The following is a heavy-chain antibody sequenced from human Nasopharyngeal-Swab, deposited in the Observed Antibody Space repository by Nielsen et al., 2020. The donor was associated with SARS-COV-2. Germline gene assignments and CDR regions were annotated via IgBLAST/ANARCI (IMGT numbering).Heavy chain of an antibody. CDR3: ARDPHLRGWGDY. CDR2: IIPIFGTA. D-gene: IGHD3-10*01. V-gene: IGHV1-69*13. CDR1: GGTFSSYA. Sequence: SVKVSCKASGGTFSSYAISWVRQAPGQGLEWMGGIIPIFGTANYAQKFQGRVTITADESTSTAYMELRSLRSDDTAVYYCARDPHLRGWGDYWGQGTLVTVSS. J-gene: IGHJ4*02.